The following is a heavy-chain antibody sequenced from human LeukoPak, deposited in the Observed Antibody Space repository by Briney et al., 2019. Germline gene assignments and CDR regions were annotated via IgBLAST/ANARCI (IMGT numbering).Heavy chain of an antibody. CDR3: ARRGTTVVVDY. CDR2: ISYSGST. J-gene: IGHJ4*02. V-gene: IGHV4-39*01. D-gene: IGHD1-7*01. CDR1: GDSIVSTTYY. Sequence: PSETLSLTCSVSGDSIVSTTYYWNWIRQPPGKGLEWIGSISYSGSTNYNPSLKSRVTMSVDTSKNQFSLNLTSVTAADTAVYYCARRGTTVVVDYWGQGTLVIVSS.